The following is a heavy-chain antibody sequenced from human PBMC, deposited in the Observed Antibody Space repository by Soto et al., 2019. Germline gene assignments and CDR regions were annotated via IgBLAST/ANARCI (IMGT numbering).Heavy chain of an antibody. D-gene: IGHD3-3*02. Sequence: PSETLSLTCPVSGDSIISSDFYWGWVRQPPGKGLEWIGSIFYLGSSYYNPSLKGRVTMSVDTSKNQFSLRLRSVTAADTALYVCARHSLALRKNNWFDPWGQGIMVTVSS. J-gene: IGHJ5*02. CDR1: GDSIISSDFY. V-gene: IGHV4-39*01. CDR2: IFYLGSS. CDR3: ARHSLALRKNNWFDP.